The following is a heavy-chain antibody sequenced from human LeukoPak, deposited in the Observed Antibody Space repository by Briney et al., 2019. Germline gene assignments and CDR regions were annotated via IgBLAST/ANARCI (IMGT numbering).Heavy chain of an antibody. CDR3: ARMPYYDFWGGYVRGWYFDY. Sequence: PGGSLRLSCAASGFTFSSYWMSWVRQAPGKGLEWVANIKQDGSEKYYVDSVKGRFTISRDNAKNSLYLQMNSLRAEDTAVYYCARMPYYDFWGGYVRGWYFDYWGQGTLVTVSS. D-gene: IGHD3-3*01. CDR2: IKQDGSEK. V-gene: IGHV3-7*01. J-gene: IGHJ4*02. CDR1: GFTFSSYW.